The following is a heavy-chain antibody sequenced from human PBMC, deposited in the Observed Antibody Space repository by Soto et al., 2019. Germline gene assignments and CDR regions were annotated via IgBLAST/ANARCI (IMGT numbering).Heavy chain of an antibody. CDR2: IYYSGST. Sequence: PSETLSLTCTVSGGSISSGDYYWSWIRQPPGKGLEWIGYIYYSGSTYYNPSLKSRVTISVDTSKNQFSLKLSSVTAADTAVYYCAREGDSSVKGGGWFDPWGQGTLVTVPQ. D-gene: IGHD3-22*01. CDR3: AREGDSSVKGGGWFDP. CDR1: GGSISSGDYY. V-gene: IGHV4-30-4*01. J-gene: IGHJ5*02.